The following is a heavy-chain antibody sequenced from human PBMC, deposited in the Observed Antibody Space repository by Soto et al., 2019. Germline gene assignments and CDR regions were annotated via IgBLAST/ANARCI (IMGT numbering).Heavy chain of an antibody. J-gene: IGHJ6*02. CDR2: IYYSGST. Sequence: SETLSLTCTVSGGSISSSSYYWGWIRQPPGKGLEWIGSIYYSGSTYYNPSLKSRVTISVDTSKNQFSLKLCSVTAADTAVYYCARQAVEYCTNGVCFKRDYYGMDVWGQGTTVTVSS. CDR3: ARQAVEYCTNGVCFKRDYYGMDV. V-gene: IGHV4-39*01. CDR1: GGSISSSSYY. D-gene: IGHD2-8*01.